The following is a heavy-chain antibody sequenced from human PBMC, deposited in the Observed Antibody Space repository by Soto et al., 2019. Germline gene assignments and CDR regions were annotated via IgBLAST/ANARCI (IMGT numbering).Heavy chain of an antibody. CDR1: GYTFTSYA. Sequence: ASVKVSCKASGYTFTSYAMHWVRQAPGQRLEWMGWINAGNGNTKYSQKFQGRVTITRDTSASTAYMELSSLRSDDTAVYYCARVGPYDSQSYMFRYDRFDPWGQGTQVTVSS. CDR3: ARVGPYDSQSYMFRYDRFDP. J-gene: IGHJ5*02. V-gene: IGHV1-3*01. CDR2: INAGNGNT. D-gene: IGHD3-10*01.